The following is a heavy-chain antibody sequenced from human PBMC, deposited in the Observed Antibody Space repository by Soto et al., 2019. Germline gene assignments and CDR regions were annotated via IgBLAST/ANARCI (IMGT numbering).Heavy chain of an antibody. D-gene: IGHD2-2*01. J-gene: IGHJ5*02. V-gene: IGHV1-3*01. CDR1: GYTFTSYA. CDR3: ARDSIVVVPAARLGGFYP. Sequence: ASVKVSCKASGYTFTSYAMHWVRQAPGQRLEWMGWINAGNGNTKYSQKFQGRVTITRDTSASTAYMELSSLRSEDTAVYYCARDSIVVVPAARLGGFYPWGQGTLVTVSS. CDR2: INAGNGNT.